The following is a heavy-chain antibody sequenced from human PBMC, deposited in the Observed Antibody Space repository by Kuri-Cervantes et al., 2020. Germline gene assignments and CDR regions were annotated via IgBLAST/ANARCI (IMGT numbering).Heavy chain of an antibody. CDR3: ATPWLQSDFGAFDI. Sequence: ASVKVSCKASGYTFTSYYMHWVRQAPGQGLEWMGIINPSGGSTSYAQKFQGRVTMTEDTSTDTAYMELSSLRSEDTAVYYCATPWLQSDFGAFDIWSQGTMVTVSS. CDR1: GYTFTSYY. D-gene: IGHD5-24*01. V-gene: IGHV1-46*01. J-gene: IGHJ3*02. CDR2: INPSGGST.